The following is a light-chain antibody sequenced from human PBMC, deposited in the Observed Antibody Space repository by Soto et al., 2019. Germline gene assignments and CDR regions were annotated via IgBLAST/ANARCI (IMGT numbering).Light chain of an antibody. CDR2: AAS. V-gene: IGKV1-9*01. CDR1: QGVSRY. J-gene: IGKJ4*01. Sequence: DIQLTQSPSFLSASVGDRVAITCRASQGVSRYVAWYQQKPGKPPELLIYAASTLQSGVPPRFSGSASGTEFTLTIDSLQPEDFATYYCQQPNNYNFNCGGGTKVDIK. CDR3: QQPNNYNFN.